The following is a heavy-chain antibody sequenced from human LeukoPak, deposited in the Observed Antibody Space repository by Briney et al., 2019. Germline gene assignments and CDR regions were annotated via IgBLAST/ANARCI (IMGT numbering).Heavy chain of an antibody. CDR1: GYTFTSYD. J-gene: IGHJ6*03. CDR3: ARGPGDYYYSDYMDV. V-gene: IGHV1-8*01. CDR2: MNPNSGNT. Sequence: GASVRVSCKASGYTFTSYDINWVRQASGQGLEWMGWMNPNSGNTGYAQKFQGRVTMTTNTSISTAYTELSSLRSEDTAVYYCARGPGDYYYSDYMDVCRKATTVTVTS. D-gene: IGHD3-10*01.